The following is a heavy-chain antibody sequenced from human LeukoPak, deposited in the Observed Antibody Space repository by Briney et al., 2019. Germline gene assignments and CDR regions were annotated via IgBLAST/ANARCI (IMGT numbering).Heavy chain of an antibody. V-gene: IGHV1-69*04. CDR1: GGTFSSYA. J-gene: IGHJ6*02. CDR2: IIPILGIA. D-gene: IGHD5-12*01. Sequence: SVKVSCKASGGTFSSYAISWVRQAPGQGLEWMGRIIPILGIANYAQKFQGRVTITADKSTSTAYMELSSLRSEDTAVYYCASSSGYDSYYYYGMDVWGQGTTVTVSS. CDR3: ASSSGYDSYYYYGMDV.